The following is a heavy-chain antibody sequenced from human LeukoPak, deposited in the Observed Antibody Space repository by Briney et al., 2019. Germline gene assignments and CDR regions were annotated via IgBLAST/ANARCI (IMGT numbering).Heavy chain of an antibody. CDR2: ISSSGSTI. J-gene: IGHJ4*02. D-gene: IGHD6-19*01. CDR1: GFTFSDYY. CDR3: AKEGSSGWVPNY. Sequence: GGSLRLSCAASGFTFSDYYMSWIRQAPGKGLEWVSYISSSGSTIYYADSVKGRFTISRDNAKNSLYLQMNSLRSDDTAVYYCAKEGSSGWVPNYWGQGTLVTVSS. V-gene: IGHV3-11*01.